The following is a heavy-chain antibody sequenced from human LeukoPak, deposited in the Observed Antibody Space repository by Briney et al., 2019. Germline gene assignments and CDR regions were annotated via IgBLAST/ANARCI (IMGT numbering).Heavy chain of an antibody. Sequence: PGGSLRLSCAASGFTFSDYYMSWIRQAPGKGLEWVSAISGSGGSTYYADSVKGRFTISRDNSKNTLYLQMNSLRAEDTAVYYCAKGVVVVPAVPYYFDYWGQGTLVTVSS. D-gene: IGHD2-2*01. V-gene: IGHV3-23*01. CDR1: GFTFSDYY. J-gene: IGHJ4*02. CDR3: AKGVVVVPAVPYYFDY. CDR2: ISGSGGST.